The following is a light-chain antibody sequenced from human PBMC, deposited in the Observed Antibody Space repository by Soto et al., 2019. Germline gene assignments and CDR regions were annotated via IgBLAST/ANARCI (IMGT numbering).Light chain of an antibody. V-gene: IGKV3-15*01. Sequence: EIVMTQSPATLSVSPGERATLSCRASQSVSSNLAWYQQKPGQAPRLLIYGASTRATGIPARFSGSGSGTEFTLTISSLEPEDFAVYYCQQCYNWPQWTFGQGTKVDIK. CDR3: QQCYNWPQWT. CDR2: GAS. CDR1: QSVSSN. J-gene: IGKJ1*01.